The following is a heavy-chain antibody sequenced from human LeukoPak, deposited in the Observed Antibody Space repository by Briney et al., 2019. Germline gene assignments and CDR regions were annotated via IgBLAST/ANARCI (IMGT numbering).Heavy chain of an antibody. J-gene: IGHJ4*02. CDR3: ARALWAATDFDY. CDR2: IYNSEAP. Sequence: PSETLSLTCSVSGASISGHYWSWIRQPPGKGLEWIAYIYNSEAPNYNPSLKSRVTISVDTSKNQFSLKLSSVTAADTAVYYCARALWAATDFDYWGQGTLVTVSS. D-gene: IGHD3-16*01. CDR1: GASISGHY. V-gene: IGHV4-59*11.